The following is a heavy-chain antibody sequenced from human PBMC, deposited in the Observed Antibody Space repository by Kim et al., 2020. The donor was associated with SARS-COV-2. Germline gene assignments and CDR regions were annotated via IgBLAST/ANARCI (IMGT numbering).Heavy chain of an antibody. CDR1: GFTFSSYS. CDR3: ARYDYGDIPTVVWFDP. Sequence: GGSLRLSCAASGFTFSSYSMNWVRQAPGKGLEWVSSISSSSSYIYYADSVKGRFTISRDNAKNSLYLQMNSLRAEDTAVYYCARYDYGDIPTVVWFDPWGQGTLVTVSS. J-gene: IGHJ5*02. V-gene: IGHV3-21*01. D-gene: IGHD4-17*01. CDR2: ISSSSSYI.